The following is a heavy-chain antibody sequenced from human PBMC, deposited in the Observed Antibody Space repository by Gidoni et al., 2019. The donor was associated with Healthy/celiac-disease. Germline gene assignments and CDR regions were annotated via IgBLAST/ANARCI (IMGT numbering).Heavy chain of an antibody. CDR1: GGSISSSSYY. J-gene: IGHJ4*02. CDR3: ARRGNYDFWSGYPKSYYFDY. V-gene: IGHV4-39*01. CDR2: SYYSGST. Sequence: QLQLQESGPGLVKPSETLSLTCTVSGGSISSSSYYWGWIRQHPGKGLEWIGSSYYSGSTYYNPSLKSRVTISVDTSKNQFSLKLSSVTAADTAVYYCARRGNYDFWSGYPKSYYFDYWGQGTLVTVSS. D-gene: IGHD3-3*01.